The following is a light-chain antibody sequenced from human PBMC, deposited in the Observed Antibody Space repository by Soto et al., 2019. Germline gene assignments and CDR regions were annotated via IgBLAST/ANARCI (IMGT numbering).Light chain of an antibody. V-gene: IGKV3-15*01. CDR2: GAS. CDR1: QSVSSN. J-gene: IGKJ5*01. CDR3: QQYNNWPPIT. Sequence: EIVLTQSPGTLSLSPVERATLSCRASQSVSSNLAWYQQKPGQAPRLLIYGASTRATGIPARFSGSGSGTEFTLTISSLQSEDFAVYYCQQYNNWPPITFGQGTRLENK.